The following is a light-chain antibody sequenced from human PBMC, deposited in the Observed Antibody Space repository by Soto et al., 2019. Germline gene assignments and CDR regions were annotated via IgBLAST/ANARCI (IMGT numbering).Light chain of an antibody. Sequence: QSALTQPASVSGSPGQSITISCTGTSSDIGGYNFVSWYQQHPDKAPKLMISEVTNRPSGVSNRFSGSKSGNTASLTISGLQAEDEADYYCSSYTTSSTHVVFGGGTMLTVL. J-gene: IGLJ2*01. CDR2: EVT. CDR1: SSDIGGYNF. CDR3: SSYTTSSTHVV. V-gene: IGLV2-14*01.